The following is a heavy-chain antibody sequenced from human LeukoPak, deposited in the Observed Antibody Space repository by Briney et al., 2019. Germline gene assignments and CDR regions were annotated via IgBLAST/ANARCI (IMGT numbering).Heavy chain of an antibody. Sequence: AGVKVSCKASAYTFTSYGYTGVRLATGQGLEWMGWMNPNSGNTGYAQKFQGRVTMTRNTSISTSYMELSSLRSEDTAVYYGARGAGSGPPVPDYWGQGTLVTVSS. CDR3: ARGAGSGPPVPDY. CDR2: MNPNSGNT. D-gene: IGHD6-19*01. J-gene: IGHJ4*02. V-gene: IGHV1-8*01. CDR1: AYTFTSYG.